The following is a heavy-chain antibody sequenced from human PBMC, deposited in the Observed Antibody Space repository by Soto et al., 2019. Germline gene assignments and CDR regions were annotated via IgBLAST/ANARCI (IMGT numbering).Heavy chain of an antibody. J-gene: IGHJ6*03. V-gene: IGHV4-34*01. CDR2: INDSGNI. D-gene: IGHD3-10*01. CDR1: GGSFSGYQ. CDR3: ARGLLLWFGELSRRGGYYYYMDV. Sequence: QVQLQQWGAGLLKPSETLSLTCAVYGGSFSGYQWTWIRQPPGKGLEWIGEINDSGNINYNPSLKSRVTILVDTAKKQISLRLSSVTAADTAVYFCARGLLLWFGELSRRGGYYYYMDVWGKGTSVTVSS.